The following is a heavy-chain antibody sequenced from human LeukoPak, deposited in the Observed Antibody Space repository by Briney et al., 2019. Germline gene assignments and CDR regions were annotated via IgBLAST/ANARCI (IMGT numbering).Heavy chain of an antibody. CDR2: INSSSSYI. V-gene: IGHV3-21*01. D-gene: IGHD3-22*01. J-gene: IGHJ4*02. CDR1: GFTFSSYS. CDR3: AIDPYYYDSSGYYGGWSYYFDY. Sequence: PGGSLRLSCAASGFTFSSYSMNWVRQAPGKGREWVSPINSSSSYIYYADSAKSRFTISRDNAKNSLYLQMNSLRAEDTAVYYCAIDPYYYDSSGYYGGWSYYFDYWGQGTLVTVSS.